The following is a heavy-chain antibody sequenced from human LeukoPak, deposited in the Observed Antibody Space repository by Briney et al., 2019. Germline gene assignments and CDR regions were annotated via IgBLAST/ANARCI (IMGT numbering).Heavy chain of an antibody. Sequence: GGSLRLSCQASGFIFSDHAMNWVRQAPGKGLEWVSIISARDGRTYYADSVKGRFTISRYNSKNTLYLQMNSLRVEDTAVYYCAKDRNDWKQGIDSWGQGTLVTVST. D-gene: IGHD1-1*01. CDR2: ISARDGRT. CDR3: AKDRNDWKQGIDS. V-gene: IGHV3-23*01. CDR1: GFIFSDHA. J-gene: IGHJ4*02.